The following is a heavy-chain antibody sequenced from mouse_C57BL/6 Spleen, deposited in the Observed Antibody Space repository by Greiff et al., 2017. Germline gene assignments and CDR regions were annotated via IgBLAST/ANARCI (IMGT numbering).Heavy chain of an antibody. V-gene: IGHV2-9-1*01. CDR2: IWTGGGT. CDR1: GFSLTSYA. D-gene: IGHD2-2*01. Sequence: QVQLKQSGPGLVAPSQSLSITCTVSGFSLTSYAISWVRQPPGKGLEWLGVIWTGGGTNYNSALKSRLNISKDNSKSQVFLKRNSLQTDDTARYYCARNLAMVTTGPYAMDYWGQGTSVTVSS. J-gene: IGHJ4*01. CDR3: ARNLAMVTTGPYAMDY.